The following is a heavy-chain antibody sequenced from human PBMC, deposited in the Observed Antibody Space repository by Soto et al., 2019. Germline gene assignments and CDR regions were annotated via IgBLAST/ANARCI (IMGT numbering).Heavy chain of an antibody. CDR2: IYYSGST. Sequence: SETLSLTCTVSGGSISSGDYYWSWIRQPPGKGLEWIGYIYYSGSTYYNPSLKRRVTISVDTSKNKFSLKLSSVTAADTAVYYCARTTWIFAISYWGQGTLVTVSS. V-gene: IGHV4-30-4*01. CDR1: GGSISSGDYY. CDR3: ARTTWIFAISY. D-gene: IGHD2-2*03. J-gene: IGHJ4*02.